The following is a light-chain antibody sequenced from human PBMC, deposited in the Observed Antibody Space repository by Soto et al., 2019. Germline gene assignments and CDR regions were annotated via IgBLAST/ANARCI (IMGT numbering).Light chain of an antibody. CDR3: QQSYSTPPT. Sequence: DIQMTQSPDSLALSLGXGATINXXXXHXLLYSSNNKNYLAWYQQKPGQPPKLLIYWASTRESGVPDRFSGSGSGTDFTLTISSLQAEDVAVYYCQQSYSTPPTFGQGTKVDIK. V-gene: IGKV4-1*01. CDR2: WAS. CDR1: HXLLYSSNNKNY. J-gene: IGKJ1*01.